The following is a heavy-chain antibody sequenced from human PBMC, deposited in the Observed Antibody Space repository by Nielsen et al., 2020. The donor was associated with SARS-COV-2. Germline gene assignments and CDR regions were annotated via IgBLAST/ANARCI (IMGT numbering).Heavy chain of an antibody. Sequence: GGSLRLSCTASGFTFGDYVVMWVRQAPGKGLEWVSSISGDSYYIFYSDSVKGRFTISRDNGKNSLFLQMNSLRSEDTALYYCTRGFYSQSDYWGQGTLVTVSS. CDR1: GFTFGDYV. CDR2: ISGDSYYI. CDR3: TRGFYSQSDY. V-gene: IGHV3-21*01. D-gene: IGHD2-15*01. J-gene: IGHJ4*02.